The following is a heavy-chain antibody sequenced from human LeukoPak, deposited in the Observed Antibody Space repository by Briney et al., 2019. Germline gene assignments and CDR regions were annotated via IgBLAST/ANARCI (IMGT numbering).Heavy chain of an antibody. V-gene: IGHV3-23*01. CDR2: ISGNGDNT. J-gene: IGHJ4*02. Sequence: PGGSLRLSCAASGFTFDDYAMHWVRQAPGKGLEWVSGISGNGDNTYYADSVKGRFTIYRDNSKSRLSLQMNSLRAEDTAVYYCAKTLSSGWSGKYYFDYWGQGTLVSVSS. CDR1: GFTFDDYA. CDR3: AKTLSSGWSGKYYFDY. D-gene: IGHD6-19*01.